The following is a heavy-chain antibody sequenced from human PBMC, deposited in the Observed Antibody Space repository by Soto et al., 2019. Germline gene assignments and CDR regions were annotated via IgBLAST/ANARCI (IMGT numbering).Heavy chain of an antibody. D-gene: IGHD6-13*01. CDR1: GFTFSNFS. CDR2: IRSGSDVM. Sequence: PGGSLRLSCAASGFTFSNFSMNWVRQAPGEGLEWVANIRSGSDVMYYADSVQGRFTISRDNAQNSAYLHMDSLRAEDTAVYFCSSSEHSEGQHWGRGTLVTVSS. CDR3: SSSEHSEGQH. J-gene: IGHJ4*02. V-gene: IGHV3-48*01.